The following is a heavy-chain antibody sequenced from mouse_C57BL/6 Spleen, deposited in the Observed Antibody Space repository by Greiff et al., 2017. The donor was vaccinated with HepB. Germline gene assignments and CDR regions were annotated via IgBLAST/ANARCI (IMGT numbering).Heavy chain of an antibody. CDR2: FYPGSGSI. CDR3: AGHEDAESGTGYFDY. D-gene: IGHD4-1*01. Sequence: QVHVKQSGAELVKPGASVKLSCKASGYTFTEYTIHWVKQRSGQGLEWIGWFYPGSGSIKYNEKFKDKATLTADKSSSTVYMELSRLTSDDSAVYFCAGHEDAESGTGYFDYWGQGTTLTVSS. J-gene: IGHJ2*01. V-gene: IGHV1-62-2*01. CDR1: GYTFTEYT.